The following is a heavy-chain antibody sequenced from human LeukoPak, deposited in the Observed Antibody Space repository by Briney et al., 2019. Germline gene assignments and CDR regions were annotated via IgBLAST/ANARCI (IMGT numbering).Heavy chain of an antibody. V-gene: IGHV1-46*01. CDR1: GYTFTNFY. D-gene: IGHD3-10*01. J-gene: IGHJ4*02. CDR2: INPRGGSA. CDR3: ARDYHGSGSLTTFDY. Sequence: ASVKVSCKASGYTFTNFYMHWVRQVPGQGLEWMGIINPRGGSASSAQKFQGRVTLTRDTSTSTVYMELSRLRSEDTALYYCARDYHGSGSLTTFDYWGQGTLVTVSS.